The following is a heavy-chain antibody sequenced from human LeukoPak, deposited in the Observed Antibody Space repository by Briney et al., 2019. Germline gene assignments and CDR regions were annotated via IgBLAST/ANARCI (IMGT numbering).Heavy chain of an antibody. CDR2: ISSSGSTI. V-gene: IGHV3-48*03. CDR3: ARDQGFSYYYYYMDV. Sequence: GGSLRLSCAASGFTFSSYEMNWVRQAPGKGLEWVSYISSSGSTIYYADSVKGRFTISRDNAKNSLYLQMNSLRAEDTAVYYCARDQGFSYYYYYMDVWGKGTTVTVSS. D-gene: IGHD3-3*01. J-gene: IGHJ6*03. CDR1: GFTFSSYE.